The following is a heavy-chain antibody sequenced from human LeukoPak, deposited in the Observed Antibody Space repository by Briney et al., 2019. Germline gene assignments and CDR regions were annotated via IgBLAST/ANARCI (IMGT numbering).Heavy chain of an antibody. CDR1: GFMFTAYY. J-gene: IGHJ6*03. Sequence: ASVKVSCKTSGFMFTAYYIHWVRQVPGQGLEWMGWFNPKSGDTNYPQKFQGRVTMTGDTSISTAYMELSRLRSDDTAVYYCARDHYYYGSGSYYRSPYYYYYYYMDVWGKGTTVTVSS. CDR3: ARDHYYYGSGSYYRSPYYYYYYYMDV. D-gene: IGHD3-10*01. CDR2: FNPKSGDT. V-gene: IGHV1-2*02.